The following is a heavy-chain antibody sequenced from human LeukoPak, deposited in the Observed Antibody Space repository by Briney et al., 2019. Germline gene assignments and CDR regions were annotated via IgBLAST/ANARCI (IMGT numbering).Heavy chain of an antibody. CDR3: AREEVAVLSDYYYGMDV. D-gene: IGHD6-19*01. CDR2: INAGNGNT. Sequence: ASVKVSCKASGYTFTSYAMHWVRQAPGQRLEWMGWINAGNGNTKYSQKFQGRVTITRDTSASTAYMELSSLRSEDTAVYYCAREEVAVLSDYYYGMDVWGRGTTVTVSS. J-gene: IGHJ6*02. CDR1: GYTFTSYA. V-gene: IGHV1-3*01.